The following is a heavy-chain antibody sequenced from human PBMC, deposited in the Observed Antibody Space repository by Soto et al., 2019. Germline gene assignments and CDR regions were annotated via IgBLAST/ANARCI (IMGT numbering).Heavy chain of an antibody. CDR3: KRSPPLRVLKFYYYYYMDV. CDR1: GYTFTTYA. J-gene: IGHJ6*03. V-gene: IGHV1-3*01. Sequence: ASVKVSCKASGYTFTTYAMHWVRTAPGQRLERMGWINAGNGNTKYSQKLQGRVTITRDTSASTAYKELSSLRSEDMAMNYNKRSPPLRVLKFYYYYYMDVWGKGTTVTVSS. CDR2: INAGNGNT. D-gene: IGHD2-8*01.